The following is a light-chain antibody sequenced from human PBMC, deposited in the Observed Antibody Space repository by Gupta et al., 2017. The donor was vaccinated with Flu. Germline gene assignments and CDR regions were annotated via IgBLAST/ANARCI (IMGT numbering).Light chain of an antibody. J-gene: IGKJ5*01. Sequence: EVVMTQSTLSLPVTLGPPASIPCRSSQSLVYSDGNTYLNWFQQRPGQSPRRLFYKVSNRDFGVLASICGSGAGTDYTLKISRVEAEDVGVYYCRKGTHWPPVTFGQGTRLEIK. CDR2: KVS. CDR3: RKGTHWPPVT. CDR1: QSLVYSDGNTY. V-gene: IGKV2-30*01.